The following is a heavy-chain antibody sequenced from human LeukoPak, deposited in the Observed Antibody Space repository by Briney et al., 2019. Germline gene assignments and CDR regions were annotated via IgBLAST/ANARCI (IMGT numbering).Heavy chain of an antibody. J-gene: IGHJ6*03. CDR2: ISTYNGKT. V-gene: IGHV1-18*01. D-gene: IGHD5-12*01. CDR3: AKSGSGLRPVAYMDV. CDR1: GYTFTSYA. Sequence: GASVKVSCKASGYTFTSYAISWVRQAPGQGLEWMGWISTYNGKTNYAQNLQGRVTMTTDTSTSTAYMELRSLRSDDTAMYYCAKSGSGLRPVAYMDVWGKGTTVTVSS.